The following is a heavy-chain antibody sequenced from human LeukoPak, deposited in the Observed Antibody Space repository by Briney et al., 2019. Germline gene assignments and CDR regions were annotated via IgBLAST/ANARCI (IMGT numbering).Heavy chain of an antibody. D-gene: IGHD5-18*01. J-gene: IGHJ6*02. Sequence: ASVKVSCKASGYIFFNYGINWVRQAPGQGLEWMGWINTNTGNPTYAQGFTGRFVFSLDTSVSTAYLQISGLKAEDTAVYYCARVTSYGSDYYYYYGMDVWGQGTTVTVSS. CDR3: ARVTSYGSDYYYYYGMDV. CDR1: GYIFFNYG. CDR2: INTNTGNP. V-gene: IGHV7-4-1*02.